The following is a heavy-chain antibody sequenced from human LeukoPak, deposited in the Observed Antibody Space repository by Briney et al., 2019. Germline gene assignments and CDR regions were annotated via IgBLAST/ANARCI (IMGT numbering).Heavy chain of an antibody. V-gene: IGHV4-59*01. Sequence: SETLSLTCTVSGGSISRYYWSWIRQPPGKGLGYIGYIYYCGITNYNPSLKSRVTISIDASKNQISLKLTSVTAADTAVYYCARSPYLRTYGYGPWELPVSYFDYWGQGTLVTVSS. CDR1: GGSISRYY. J-gene: IGHJ4*02. CDR2: IYYCGIT. CDR3: ARSPYLRTYGYGPWELPVSYFDY. D-gene: IGHD1-26*01.